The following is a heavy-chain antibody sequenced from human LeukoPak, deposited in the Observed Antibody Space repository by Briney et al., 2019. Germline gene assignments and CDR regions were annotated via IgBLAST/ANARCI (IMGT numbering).Heavy chain of an antibody. CDR1: GYTFTGYY. J-gene: IGHJ4*02. CDR2: INPHSGGT. D-gene: IGHD2-2*01. Sequence: SSVKVSCKASGYTFTGYYIHRVRQAPGQRLEWMGWINPHSGGTNYAQTLQGGVTMTRDTSITPAYLGLSRLRAGDTAVYSCARDVWEYCSSTNCYASHYWGQGTLVTVSS. V-gene: IGHV1-2*02. CDR3: ARDVWEYCSSTNCYASHY.